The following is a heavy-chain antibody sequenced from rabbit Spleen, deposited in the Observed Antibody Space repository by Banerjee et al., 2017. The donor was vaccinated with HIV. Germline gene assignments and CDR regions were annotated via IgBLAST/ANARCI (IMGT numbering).Heavy chain of an antibody. Sequence: QELVESGGGLVQPGESLKLSCKASGFGFSSYYMNWVRQAPGKGLEWIGYIDPVFGTTYYATWVSGQFTISSHNAQNTLYLQLNSLTAADTATYFCARTGSSWSLNLWGQGTLVTVS. CDR1: GFGFSSYY. J-gene: IGHJ6*01. D-gene: IGHD8-1*01. CDR3: ARTGSSWSLNL. V-gene: IGHV1S7*01. CDR2: IDPVFGTT.